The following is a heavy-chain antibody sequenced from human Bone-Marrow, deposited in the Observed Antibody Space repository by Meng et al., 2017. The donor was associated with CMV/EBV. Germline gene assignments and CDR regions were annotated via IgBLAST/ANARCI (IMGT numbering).Heavy chain of an antibody. D-gene: IGHD6-13*01. V-gene: IGHV3-7*01. CDR2: IKQDGSEK. J-gene: IGHJ4*02. CDR1: GFTFSSYW. Sequence: GESLKISCAASGFTFSSYWMSWVRQAPGKGLEWVANIKQDGSEKYYVDSVKGRFTISRDNAKNSLYLQMNSLRAEDTVVYYCARTYSLSSWERYFDYWGQGTLVTVSS. CDR3: ARTYSLSSWERYFDY.